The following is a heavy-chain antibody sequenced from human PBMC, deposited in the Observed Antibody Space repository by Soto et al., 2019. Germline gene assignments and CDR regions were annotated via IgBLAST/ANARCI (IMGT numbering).Heavy chain of an antibody. CDR3: ARDYGDGYYCFDL. J-gene: IGHJ4*02. CDR2: MSSDGGNT. V-gene: IGHV3-30-3*01. D-gene: IGHD5-12*01. Sequence: QVQLVESGGGVVQPGRSLRLSCAASGFTFSDYTMHWVRQAPGKELEWVALMSSDGGNTHYTDSVKGRFTISRDNSKNTLYLQMDSLRPEDTTVYYCARDYGDGYYCFDLWGQGTLVTVSS. CDR1: GFTFSDYT.